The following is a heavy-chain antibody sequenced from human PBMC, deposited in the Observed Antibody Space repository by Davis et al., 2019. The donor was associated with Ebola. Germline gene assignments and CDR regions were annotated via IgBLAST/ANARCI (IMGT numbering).Heavy chain of an antibody. CDR3: ARITGINNWFGP. CDR1: GGSINSYY. J-gene: IGHJ5*02. V-gene: IGHV4-59*01. D-gene: IGHD1-20*01. CDR2: IHNTGST. Sequence: PSETLSLTCSVSGGSINSYYWSWIRQPPGKGLEWIGYIHNTGSTKYNPSLKSRVTISVDTSKNQFSLKLSSVTAADTALYYCARITGINNWFGPWGQGTLVTVSS.